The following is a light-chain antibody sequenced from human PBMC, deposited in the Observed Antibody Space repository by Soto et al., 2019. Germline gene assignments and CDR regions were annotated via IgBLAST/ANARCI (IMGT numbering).Light chain of an antibody. CDR2: GVT. Sequence: QSALAQPPSASGSPGQSVTISCTGSGSDIGAYNFVSWYQQHPGKAPKLMIFGVTERPSGVADRFSGSKCGNTASLTVSGLQADDEAVYYCYSYAGRNIWVFGGGTNLTVL. J-gene: IGLJ3*02. V-gene: IGLV2-8*01. CDR1: GSDIGAYNF. CDR3: YSYAGRNIWV.